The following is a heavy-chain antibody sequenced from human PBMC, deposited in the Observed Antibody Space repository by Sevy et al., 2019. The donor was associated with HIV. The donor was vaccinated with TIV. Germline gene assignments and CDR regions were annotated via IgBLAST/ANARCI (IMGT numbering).Heavy chain of an antibody. D-gene: IGHD1-1*01. Sequence: GGSLRLSCAASGFTFSYFSMHRVRQAPGKGLEWVATISYDGSNEHYADSVKGRFTISRDNSKNALYLQMNSLRAEDTAVYSCALERLSSDVAEYFENWGQGTLVTVSS. CDR1: GFTFSYFS. CDR2: ISYDGSNE. V-gene: IGHV3-30-3*01. CDR3: ALERLSSDVAEYFEN. J-gene: IGHJ1*01.